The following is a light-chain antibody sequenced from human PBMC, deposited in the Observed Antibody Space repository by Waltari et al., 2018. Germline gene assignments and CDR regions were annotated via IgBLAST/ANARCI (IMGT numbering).Light chain of an antibody. Sequence: SHVLTQPPSVSVAPGQTAKITCVGNSVASESVHWYQQKAGGAPGVVVYVDSARPSGIPERMSGATSGNTATLTIARVEAGDEADYYCQLWDGITDLWVFGGGTKVTVL. CDR1: SVASES. J-gene: IGLJ3*02. CDR2: VDS. V-gene: IGLV3-21*02. CDR3: QLWDGITDLWV.